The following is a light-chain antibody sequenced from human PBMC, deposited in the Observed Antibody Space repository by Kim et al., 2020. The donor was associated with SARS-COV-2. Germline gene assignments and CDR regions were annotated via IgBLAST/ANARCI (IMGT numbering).Light chain of an antibody. CDR1: SSDVGGFNY. CDR3: SSYTSSSTFV. V-gene: IGLV2-14*04. Sequence: GQSITISCPGTSSDVGGFNYVSWYQQHPGKAPKLMIYDVIKRPSGVSNRFSGSKSGNTASLTISGLQAEDEADYYCSSYTSSSTFVFGTGTKVTVL. CDR2: DVI. J-gene: IGLJ1*01.